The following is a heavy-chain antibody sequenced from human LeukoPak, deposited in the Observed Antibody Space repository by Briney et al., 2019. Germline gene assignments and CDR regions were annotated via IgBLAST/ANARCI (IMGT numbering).Heavy chain of an antibody. CDR1: GGSISSYY. CDR3: ATLHGARRVVPAAIVPPLDY. CDR2: INHSGST. J-gene: IGHJ4*02. D-gene: IGHD2-2*02. Sequence: SETLSLTCTVSGGSISSYYWSWIRQPPGKGLEWLGEINHSGSTNYNPSLKSRVTISVDTSKNQFSLKLSSVTAADTAVYYCATLHGARRVVPAAIVPPLDYWGQGTLVTVSS. V-gene: IGHV4-34*01.